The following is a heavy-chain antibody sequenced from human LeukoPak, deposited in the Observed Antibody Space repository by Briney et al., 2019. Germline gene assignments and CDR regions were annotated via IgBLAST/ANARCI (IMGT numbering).Heavy chain of an antibody. Sequence: KSGGSLRLSCAASGFTFSSYSMNWVRQAPGKGLEWVSSISSSSSYIYYAYSVKGRITISRDNAKTSLYLQMNSLRAEDTAVYYRASGGGQFDYWGQGTLVTVSS. CDR3: ASGGGQFDY. CDR2: ISSSSSYI. D-gene: IGHD4-23*01. V-gene: IGHV3-21*01. J-gene: IGHJ4*02. CDR1: GFTFSSYS.